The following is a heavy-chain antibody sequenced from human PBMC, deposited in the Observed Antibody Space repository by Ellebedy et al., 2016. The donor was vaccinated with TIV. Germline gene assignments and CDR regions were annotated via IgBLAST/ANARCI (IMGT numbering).Heavy chain of an antibody. J-gene: IGHJ6*02. CDR2: MNPNSGAR. Sequence: ASVQVSCXASGYTFTDLYIHWVRQAPGQGLEWIGWMNPNSGARNFAQKFQGRVTVTRDTSISTAYMDLSSLTSDDTAVYYCGGDRKVTSTTQGGLYGIDVWGHGTTVIVSS. D-gene: IGHD2-21*02. V-gene: IGHV1-2*02. CDR3: GGDRKVTSTTQGGLYGIDV. CDR1: GYTFTDLY.